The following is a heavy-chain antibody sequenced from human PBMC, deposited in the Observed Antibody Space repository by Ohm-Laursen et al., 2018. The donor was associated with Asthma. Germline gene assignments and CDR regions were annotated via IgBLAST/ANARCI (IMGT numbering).Heavy chain of an antibody. Sequence: PSETLSLTCTVSGASISSFYWSWIRQPPGKGLEWIEYIYHSGSTNYNPSLKSRVTMSVDTSKNQFSLKLSSVTAADTAVYYCARPYCSDTTCYHYFDSWGQGTLVSVSS. D-gene: IGHD2-2*01. CDR3: ARPYCSDTTCYHYFDS. CDR2: IYHSGST. J-gene: IGHJ4*02. CDR1: GASISSFY. V-gene: IGHV4-59*08.